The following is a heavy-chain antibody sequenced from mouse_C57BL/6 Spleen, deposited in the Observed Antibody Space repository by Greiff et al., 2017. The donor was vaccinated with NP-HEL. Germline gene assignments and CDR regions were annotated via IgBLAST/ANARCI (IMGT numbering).Heavy chain of an antibody. V-gene: IGHV1-63*01. D-gene: IGHD2-4*01. CDR2: IYPGGGYT. Sequence: QVQLQQSGAELVRPGTSVKMSCKASGYTFTNYWIGWAKQRPGHGLEWIGDIYPGGGYTNYNEKFKGKATLTADKSSSTAYMQFSSLTSEDSAIYYCARGGEYYDYDEGAWFAYWGQGTLVTVSA. J-gene: IGHJ3*01. CDR1: GYTFTNYW. CDR3: ARGGEYYDYDEGAWFAY.